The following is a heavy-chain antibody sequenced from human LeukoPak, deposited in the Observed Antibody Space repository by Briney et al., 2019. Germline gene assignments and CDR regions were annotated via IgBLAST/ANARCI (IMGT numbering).Heavy chain of an antibody. CDR2: ISSSGSTI. Sequence: GGSLRLSCAASGFTFSDYYMSWIRQAPGTGLEWVSYISSSGSTIYYADSVKGRFTISRDNAKNSLYLQMNGLRAEDTAVYYCARDRGLRFYYYYGMDVWGQGTTVTVSS. J-gene: IGHJ6*02. CDR3: ARDRGLRFYYYYGMDV. D-gene: IGHD3-10*01. V-gene: IGHV3-11*01. CDR1: GFTFSDYY.